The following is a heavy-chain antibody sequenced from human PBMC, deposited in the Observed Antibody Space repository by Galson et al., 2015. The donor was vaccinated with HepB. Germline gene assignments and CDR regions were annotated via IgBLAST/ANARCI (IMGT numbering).Heavy chain of an antibody. V-gene: IGHV1-18*04. J-gene: IGHJ4*02. CDR1: GYTFTSYG. CDR2: ISAYNGNT. CDR3: AREMRGGDWSPPYY. Sequence: SVKVSCKASGYTFTSYGISWVRQAPGQGLEWMGWISAYNGNTNYAQKLQGRVTMTTDTSTSTAYMELRSLRSDDTAVYYCAREMRGGDWSPPYYWGQGTLVTVSS. D-gene: IGHD3/OR15-3a*01.